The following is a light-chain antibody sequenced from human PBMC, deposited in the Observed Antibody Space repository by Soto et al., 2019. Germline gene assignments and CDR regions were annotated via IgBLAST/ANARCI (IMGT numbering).Light chain of an antibody. CDR3: QQYDNLPIT. Sequence: IQMTHSPSSLSASVGDRVTITCQASQDISNYLNWYQQKPGKAPKLLIYDASNLETGVPSRFSGSGSGTDFTFTISSLQPEDIATYYCQQYDNLPITFGQGTRLEI. V-gene: IGKV1-33*01. CDR2: DAS. J-gene: IGKJ5*01. CDR1: QDISNY.